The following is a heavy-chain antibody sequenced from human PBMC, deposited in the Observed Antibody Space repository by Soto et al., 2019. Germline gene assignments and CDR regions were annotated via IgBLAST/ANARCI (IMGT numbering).Heavy chain of an antibody. CDR1: SGSISSGNW. Sequence: QVQLQESGPGLVKPSGTLSLTCAVSSGSISSGNWWTWVRQPPGKGLEWIGEIHHSGRTSYNPSLKSRVTIAVDKSKNHFSLNLNSVTAADTAVYYCARDNDYGPGEIAFDIWGQGTMVTVSS. D-gene: IGHD3-10*01. CDR2: IHHSGRT. V-gene: IGHV4-4*02. CDR3: ARDNDYGPGEIAFDI. J-gene: IGHJ3*02.